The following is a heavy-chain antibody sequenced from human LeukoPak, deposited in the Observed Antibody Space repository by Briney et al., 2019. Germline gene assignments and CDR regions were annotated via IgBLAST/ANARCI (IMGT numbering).Heavy chain of an antibody. J-gene: IGHJ4*02. CDR2: IKQDGSEK. D-gene: IGHD2-2*01. V-gene: IGHV3-7*03. CDR1: GFTFSSYW. Sequence: GGSLRLSCAASGFTFSSYWMSWVRQAPGKGREWVANIKQDGSEKYYVDSVKGRFTISRDNAKNSLYLQMNSLRAEDTAVYYCAKDPLRYCSSTSCYLDYWGQGTLVTVSS. CDR3: AKDPLRYCSSTSCYLDY.